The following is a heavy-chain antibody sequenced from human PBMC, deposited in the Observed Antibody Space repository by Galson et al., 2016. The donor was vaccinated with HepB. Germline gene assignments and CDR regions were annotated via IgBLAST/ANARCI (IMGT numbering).Heavy chain of an antibody. CDR3: ANCLGYGSGRPGYFHS. Sequence: SLRLSCAASGFTLNSYAMHWVRRAPGKGLEWVAVISYDGSSKYYADSVKGRFTISRDNSKTTLYLEMNSLRVEDTAVYFCANCLGYGSGRPGYFHSWGQGTLVTVSP. J-gene: IGHJ4*02. CDR1: GFTLNSYA. D-gene: IGHD3-10*01. V-gene: IGHV3-30-3*01. CDR2: ISYDGSSK.